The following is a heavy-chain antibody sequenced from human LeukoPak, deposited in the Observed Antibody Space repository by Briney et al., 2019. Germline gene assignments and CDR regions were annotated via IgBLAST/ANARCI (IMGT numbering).Heavy chain of an antibody. CDR1: GGTFSSYA. D-gene: IGHD1-26*01. J-gene: IGHJ4*02. V-gene: IGHV1-8*03. Sequence: ASVKVSCKASGGTFSSYAISWVRQATGQGLEWMGWMNPNSGNTGYAQKFQGRVTITRNTSISTAYMELSSLRSEDTAVYYCARGVGPYSNYFDYWGQGTLVTVSS. CDR2: MNPNSGNT. CDR3: ARGVGPYSNYFDY.